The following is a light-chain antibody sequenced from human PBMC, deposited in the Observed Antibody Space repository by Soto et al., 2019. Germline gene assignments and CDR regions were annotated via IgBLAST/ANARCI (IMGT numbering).Light chain of an antibody. CDR3: QQYYSTPPYT. V-gene: IGKV4-1*01. CDR1: QSVLYSSNNKNY. Sequence: DIVMTQSPDSLAVSLGERATINCKSSQSVLYSSNNKNYLAWYRQKPGQPPKLIIYWASIRESVVPDRISGSGSGTDFTLTISSLQAEDVAVYYCQQYYSTPPYTFGQGTKLEIK. CDR2: WAS. J-gene: IGKJ2*01.